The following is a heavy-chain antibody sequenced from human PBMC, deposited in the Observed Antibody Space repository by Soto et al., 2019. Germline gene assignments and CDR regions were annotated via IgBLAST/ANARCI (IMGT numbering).Heavy chain of an antibody. CDR2: TYYRSKWYN. CDR1: GDSVSSNSAA. J-gene: IGHJ5*02. CDR3: ARGPRDDSSGYYQYNWFDP. D-gene: IGHD3-22*01. Sequence: PSQTLSLTCVISGDSVSSNSAAWNWIRQSPSRGLEWLGRTYYRSKWYNDYAVSVKSRITINPDTSKNQFSLQLNSVTPEDTAVYYCARGPRDDSSGYYQYNWFDPWGQGTLVTVSS. V-gene: IGHV6-1*01.